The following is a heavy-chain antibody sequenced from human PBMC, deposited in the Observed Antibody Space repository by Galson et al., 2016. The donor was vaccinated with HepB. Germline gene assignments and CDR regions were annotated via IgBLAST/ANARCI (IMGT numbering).Heavy chain of an antibody. J-gene: IGHJ4*02. V-gene: IGHV3-21*04. Sequence: SLRLSCAASGFSFSSYSMNWVRQAPGKGLEWVSGISSSSDNKVYAESVRGRFTISRDNAKNSLYLQMNSLRAEDTAVYYCALGQGFLADSWGQGTLVTVSS. CDR2: ISSSSDNK. CDR3: ALGQGFLADS. CDR1: GFSFSSYS.